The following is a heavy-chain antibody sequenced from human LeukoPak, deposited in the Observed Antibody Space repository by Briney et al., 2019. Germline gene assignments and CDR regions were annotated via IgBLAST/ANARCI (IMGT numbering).Heavy chain of an antibody. J-gene: IGHJ1*01. CDR1: GYTFTSYD. CDR2: MNPNSGNT. Sequence: ASVKVSCKASGYTFTSYDINWVRQATGQGLEWMGWMNPNSGNTGYAQSVQGRLTMTTDISTSTAYMELSRLRSDDTALYYCARIGISARGTNFHHWGQGTLVTVSS. V-gene: IGHV1-8*01. CDR3: ARIGISARGTNFHH. D-gene: IGHD6-13*01.